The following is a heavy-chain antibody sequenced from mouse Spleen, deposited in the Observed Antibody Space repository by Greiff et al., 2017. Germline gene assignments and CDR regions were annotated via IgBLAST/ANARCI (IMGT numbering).Heavy chain of an antibody. CDR2: ISSGGSYT. J-gene: IGHJ2*01. V-gene: IGHV5-9-3*01. Sequence: EVQLKESGGGLVKPGGSLKLSCAASGFTFSSYAMSWVRQTPEKRLEWVATISSGGSYTYYPDSVKGRFTISRDNAKNTLYLQMSSLRSEDTAMYYCARRDRGPFDYWGQGTTLTVSS. D-gene: IGHD3-3*01. CDR1: GFTFSSYA. CDR3: ARRDRGPFDY.